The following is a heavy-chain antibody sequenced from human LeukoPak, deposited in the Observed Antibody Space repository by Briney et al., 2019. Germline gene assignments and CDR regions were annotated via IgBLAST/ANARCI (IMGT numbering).Heavy chain of an antibody. Sequence: GGSLRLSCAASGFTFTSYVMSWVRQAPAKGLEWVSAISGSGGSTYYADSVKGRFTISRDNSKNTLYLQMNSLTAEDTAVYYCAKSLRGRGEDYWCQGTLVTDSS. V-gene: IGHV3-23*01. CDR1: GFTFTSYV. CDR3: AKSLRGRGEDY. J-gene: IGHJ4*02. CDR2: ISGSGGST. D-gene: IGHD3-10*01.